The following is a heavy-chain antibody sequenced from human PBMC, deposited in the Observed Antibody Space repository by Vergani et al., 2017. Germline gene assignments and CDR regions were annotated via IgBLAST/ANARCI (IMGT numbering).Heavy chain of an antibody. CDR1: NYSISRGYF. V-gene: IGHV4-38-2*02. D-gene: IGHD3-9*01. J-gene: IGHJ4*02. CDR3: ARTESFILRYFHWAL. Sequence: QLQLQQSGPGLVKPSETLSLTCTVSNYSISRGYFWGWIRQPPGKGLEWIGNIYHSGGAYYNPSLKGRVTISVDTSKNQFSLEVTSVTAADTAIYFCARTESFILRYFHWALWGQGTLVTVSS. CDR2: IYHSGGA.